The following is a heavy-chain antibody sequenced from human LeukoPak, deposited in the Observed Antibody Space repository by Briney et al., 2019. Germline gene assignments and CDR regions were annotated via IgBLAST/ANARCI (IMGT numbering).Heavy chain of an antibody. J-gene: IGHJ4*02. V-gene: IGHV4-31*03. CDR1: GASISSGGYY. Sequence: PSQTLSLTCTVSGASISSGGYYWSWLRQHPAKGLEWIGYIYYTGSTYYNPSLKSRVTMSVDTSKNQFSLTLSSVTAADTGVYYCVNHCSGGTCYRYYFDHWGQGTLVTVSA. CDR2: IYYTGST. CDR3: VNHCSGGTCYRYYFDH. D-gene: IGHD2-15*01.